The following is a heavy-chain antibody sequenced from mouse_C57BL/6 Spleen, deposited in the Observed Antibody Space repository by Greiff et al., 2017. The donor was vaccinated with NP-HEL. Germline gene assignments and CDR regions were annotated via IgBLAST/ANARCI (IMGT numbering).Heavy chain of an antibody. CDR1: GYTFTSYW. CDR3: ARSGDGYYGDYAMDY. D-gene: IGHD2-3*01. Sequence: QVQLKQPGAELVRPGSSVKLSCKASGYTFTSYWMHWVKQRPIQGLEWIGNIDPSDSETHYNQKFKDKATLTVDKSSSTAYMQLSSLTSEDSAVYYCARSGDGYYGDYAMDYWGQGTSVTVSS. J-gene: IGHJ4*01. CDR2: IDPSDSET. V-gene: IGHV1-52*01.